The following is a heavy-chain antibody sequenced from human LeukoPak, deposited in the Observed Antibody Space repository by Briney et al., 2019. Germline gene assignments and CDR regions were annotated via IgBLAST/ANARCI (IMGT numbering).Heavy chain of an antibody. CDR2: INPNSGGT. CDR3: ARDLVYYDSSGDAFDI. V-gene: IGHV1-2*06. CDR1: GYTFTGYY. Sequence: ASVKVSCKASGYTFTGYYMHWVRQAPGQGLEWMGRINPNSGGTNYAQKFQGRVTMTRDTSISTAYMELSRLRSDDTAVYYCARDLVYYDSSGDAFDIWGQGTMVTVSS. D-gene: IGHD3-22*01. J-gene: IGHJ3*02.